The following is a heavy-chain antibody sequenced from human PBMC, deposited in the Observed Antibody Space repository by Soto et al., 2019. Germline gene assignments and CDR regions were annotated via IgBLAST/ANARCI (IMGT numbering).Heavy chain of an antibody. D-gene: IGHD3-10*02. CDR1: WYSFTSYW. CDR3: ARVFGLYGEESYYFDY. J-gene: IGHJ4*02. CDR2: IYPGDSYT. Sequence: VDSITISCKVSWYSFTSYWIVWVIQMPGKGLEWMGIIYPGDSYTRYSPSFQGQVTISADKSISTAYLQWSSLEASDTAMYYCARVFGLYGEESYYFDYWGQGTMVTVSS. V-gene: IGHV5-51*01.